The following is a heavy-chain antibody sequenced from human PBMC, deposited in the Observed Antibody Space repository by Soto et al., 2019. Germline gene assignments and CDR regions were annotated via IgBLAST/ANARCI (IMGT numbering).Heavy chain of an antibody. CDR3: ARGGSSPGGYYYYGMDV. J-gene: IGHJ6*02. V-gene: IGHV4-59*01. D-gene: IGHD6-6*01. CDR2: IYYSGST. Sequence: SETLSLTCTFSCGSIINYYWSWIRQPPGKGLEWIGYIYYSGSTNYNPSLKSRVTISVDASKNQFSLKLSSVTAADTAVYYCARGGSSPGGYYYYGMDVWGQGTTVTVSS. CDR1: CGSIINYY.